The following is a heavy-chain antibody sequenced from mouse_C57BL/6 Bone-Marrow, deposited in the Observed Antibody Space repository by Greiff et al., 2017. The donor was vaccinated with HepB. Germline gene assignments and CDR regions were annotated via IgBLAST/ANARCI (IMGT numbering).Heavy chain of an antibody. CDR2: IDPANGNT. CDR1: GFNIKNTY. Sequence: VQLKESVAELVRPGASVKLSCTASGFNIKNTYMHWVKQRPEQGLEWIGRIDPANGNTKYAPKFQGKATITAATSSNTASLQLSSLTSEDTAIYYCARNYYGHWYFDVWGTGTTVTVSS. D-gene: IGHD1-1*01. CDR3: ARNYYGHWYFDV. J-gene: IGHJ1*03. V-gene: IGHV14-3*01.